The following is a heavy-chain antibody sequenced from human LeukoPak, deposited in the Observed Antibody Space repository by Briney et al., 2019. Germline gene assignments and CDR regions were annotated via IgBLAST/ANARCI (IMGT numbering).Heavy chain of an antibody. J-gene: IGHJ5*02. D-gene: IGHD3-9*01. CDR3: AGMTQLRYFDPSGFDP. V-gene: IGHV4-59*01. Sequence: SETLSLTCTVSGGSISSYYWSRIRQPPGKGLEWIGYIYYSGSTNYNPSLKSRVTISVDTSKNQFSLKLSSVTAADTAVYYCAGMTQLRYFDPSGFDPWGQGTLVTVSS. CDR1: GGSISSYY. CDR2: IYYSGST.